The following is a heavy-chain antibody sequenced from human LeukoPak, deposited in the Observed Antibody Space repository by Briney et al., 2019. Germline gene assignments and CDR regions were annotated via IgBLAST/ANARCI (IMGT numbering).Heavy chain of an antibody. D-gene: IGHD3-22*01. CDR3: TRGGNYYDSSMDV. V-gene: IGHV1-46*01. J-gene: IGHJ6*02. CDR2: INPNGGST. Sequence: ASVKVSCKASGYTFTTYYMHWVRQAPGQGLEWMGIINPNGGSTNYAEKFQGRVTMTRDTSTSTVYKELRSLRSEDTAVYYCTRGGNYYDSSMDVWGQGTTVTVSS. CDR1: GYTFTTYY.